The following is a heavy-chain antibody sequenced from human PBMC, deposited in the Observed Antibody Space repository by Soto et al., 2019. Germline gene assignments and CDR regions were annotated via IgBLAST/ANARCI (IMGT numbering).Heavy chain of an antibody. CDR2: ISYDGSNK. J-gene: IGHJ6*02. CDR3: ARPLPYYDFWSGPWSYYYYGMDV. D-gene: IGHD3-3*01. CDR1: GFTFSSYA. Sequence: PGGSLSLSCAASGFTFSSYAMHWVRQAPGKGLEWVAVISYDGSNKYYADSVRGRFTISRDNSKNTLYLQMNSLRAEDTAVYYCARPLPYYDFWSGPWSYYYYGMDVWGQGTTVTVSS. V-gene: IGHV3-30-3*01.